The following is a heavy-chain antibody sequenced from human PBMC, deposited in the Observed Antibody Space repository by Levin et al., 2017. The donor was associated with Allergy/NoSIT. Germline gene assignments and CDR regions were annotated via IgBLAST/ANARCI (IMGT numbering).Heavy chain of an antibody. D-gene: IGHD4-17*01. Sequence: ASVKVSCKASGYTFTSYGISWVRQAPGQGLEWMGWISAYNGNTNYAQKLQGRVTMTTDTSTSTAYMELRSLRSDDTAVYYCARSPLPYGDYGGWAFDIWGQGTMVTVSS. V-gene: IGHV1-18*01. CDR3: ARSPLPYGDYGGWAFDI. J-gene: IGHJ3*02. CDR2: ISAYNGNT. CDR1: GYTFTSYG.